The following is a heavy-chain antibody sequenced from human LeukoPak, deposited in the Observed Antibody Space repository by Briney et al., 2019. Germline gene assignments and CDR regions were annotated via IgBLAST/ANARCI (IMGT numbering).Heavy chain of an antibody. D-gene: IGHD3-22*01. CDR3: ARFSSGYYHGFDY. CDR1: GYSISSGYY. CDR2: MYRSGST. V-gene: IGHV4-38-2*01. Sequence: SETLSLTCAVSGYSISSGYYWGWIRQPPGKGLEWIGSMYRSGSTYYNPSLKSRVTISVDTSKNQFSLKLSSVSAADTAVYYCARFSSGYYHGFDYWGQGTLVTVSS. J-gene: IGHJ4*02.